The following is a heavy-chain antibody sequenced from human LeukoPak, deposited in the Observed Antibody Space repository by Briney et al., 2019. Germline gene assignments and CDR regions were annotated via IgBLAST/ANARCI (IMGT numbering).Heavy chain of an antibody. V-gene: IGHV1-18*01. Sequence: ASVKVSCKASGYTFTNYGITWVRQAPGQGLEWMGWISASNGDTHYSEKFQDRITVTTDTSTSTAYMELRSLVSDDTAVYYCARVAPGGYPDYWGQGTLVTVSS. D-gene: IGHD2-2*01. CDR1: GYTFTNYG. CDR2: ISASNGDT. J-gene: IGHJ4*02. CDR3: ARVAPGGYPDY.